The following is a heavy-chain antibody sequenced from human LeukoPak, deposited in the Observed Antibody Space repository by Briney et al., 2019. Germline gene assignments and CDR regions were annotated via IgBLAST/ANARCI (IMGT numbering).Heavy chain of an antibody. CDR2: IIAYNGNT. CDR3: ARDKPYCSSTSCYFYYYYGMDV. D-gene: IGHD2-2*01. J-gene: IGHJ6*02. Sequence: ASVKVSCKASGYTFTSYGISWVRQAPGQGLEWMGWIIAYNGNTNYAQKLQGRVTMTTDTSTSTAYMELRSLRSDDTAVYYCARDKPYCSSTSCYFYYYYGMDVWGQGTTVTVSS. CDR1: GYTFTSYG. V-gene: IGHV1-18*01.